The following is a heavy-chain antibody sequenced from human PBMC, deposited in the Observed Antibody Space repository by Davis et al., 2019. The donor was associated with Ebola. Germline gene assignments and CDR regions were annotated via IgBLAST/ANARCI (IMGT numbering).Heavy chain of an antibody. CDR3: ARDHCSSTSCPEGIYYYYYMDV. J-gene: IGHJ6*03. CDR1: GFTFSSYS. Sequence: PGGSLRLSCAASGFTFSSYSMNWVRQAPGKGLEWVSSISSSSYIYYADSVKGRFTISRDNAKNSLYLQMNSLRAEDTAVYYCARDHCSSTSCPEGIYYYYYMDVWGKGTTVTVSS. V-gene: IGHV3-21*01. D-gene: IGHD2-2*01. CDR2: ISSSSYI.